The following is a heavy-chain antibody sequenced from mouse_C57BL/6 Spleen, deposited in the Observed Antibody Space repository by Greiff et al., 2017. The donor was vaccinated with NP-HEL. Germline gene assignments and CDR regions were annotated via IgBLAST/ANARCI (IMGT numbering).Heavy chain of an antibody. Sequence: VQLQQPGAELVKPGASVKVSCKASGYTFTSYWMHWVKQRPGQGLEWIGRIHPSDSDTNYNQKFKGKATLTVDKSSSTAYMQLSSLTSEDSAVYYCARPSAQATYYFDYWGQGTTLTVSS. V-gene: IGHV1-74*01. D-gene: IGHD3-2*02. J-gene: IGHJ2*01. CDR1: GYTFTSYW. CDR3: ARPSAQATYYFDY. CDR2: IHPSDSDT.